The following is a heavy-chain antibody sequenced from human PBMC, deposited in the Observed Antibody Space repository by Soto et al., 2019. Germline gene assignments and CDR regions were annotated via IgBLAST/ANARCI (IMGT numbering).Heavy chain of an antibody. D-gene: IGHD2-21*01. J-gene: IGHJ3*02. V-gene: IGHV1-69*02. CDR1: GGTFSTYS. CDR3: TIGSWSGEVFDI. CDR2: IIPMLGVR. Sequence: QVQLVQSGAEVKKPGSSVKVSCKDSGGTFSTYSMFWVRQAPGQGLEWMGRIIPMLGVRNYAQRFQDRVTTTADKSTATVHMELSSLRSEDTALNYCTIGSWSGEVFDIWGQGTMVTVSS.